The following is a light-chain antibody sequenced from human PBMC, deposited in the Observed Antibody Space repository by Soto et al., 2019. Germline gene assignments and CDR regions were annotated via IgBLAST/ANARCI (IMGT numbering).Light chain of an antibody. J-gene: IGLJ1*01. V-gene: IGLV2-23*01. CDR3: CSYTDAFYV. Sequence: ALTQPASVSGSPGQSITISCTGTRRDIGSYNLVSWYQQHPGKAPKLMVYEGSKRPSGVSDRFSGSKSGNTASLTISGLQAEDEADYYCCSYTDAFYVFGTGTKLTVL. CDR1: RRDIGSYNL. CDR2: EGS.